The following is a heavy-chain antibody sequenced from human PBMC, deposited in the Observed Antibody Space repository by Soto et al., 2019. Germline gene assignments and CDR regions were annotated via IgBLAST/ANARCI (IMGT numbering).Heavy chain of an antibody. D-gene: IGHD2-21*02. J-gene: IGHJ5*02. CDR3: ARVVVVTSIPENWFDP. Sequence: QVQLVQSGAEVKKPGASVKVSCKASGYTFTSNGISWVRQAPGQGLEWMGWISAYNGNTNYAQKLQGRVTMTTDTSTSTAYMELRSLRSDDTAVYYCARVVVVTSIPENWFDPWGQGTLVTVSS. CDR2: ISAYNGNT. CDR1: GYTFTSNG. V-gene: IGHV1-18*01.